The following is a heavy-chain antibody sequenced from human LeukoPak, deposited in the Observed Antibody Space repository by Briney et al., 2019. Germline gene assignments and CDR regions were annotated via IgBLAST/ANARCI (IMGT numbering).Heavy chain of an antibody. CDR1: GGSFSSHA. Sequence: SVKVSCKASGGSFSSHAIAWVRQAPGQGPEWMGGIIPISGTANYAQKFQGRVTITTDESTSTAYMELSSLTSDDTAVYYCARGLQYQLLKALGYYYMDVWGEGTTVTVSS. CDR3: ARGLQYQLLKALGYYYMDV. J-gene: IGHJ6*03. CDR2: IIPISGTA. V-gene: IGHV1-69*05. D-gene: IGHD2-2*01.